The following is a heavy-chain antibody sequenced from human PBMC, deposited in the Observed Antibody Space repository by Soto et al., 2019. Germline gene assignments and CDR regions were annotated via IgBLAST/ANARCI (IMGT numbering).Heavy chain of an antibody. D-gene: IGHD4-17*01. CDR3: AKDIGAVTRRGFDH. V-gene: IGHV3-23*01. CDR2: ISGSGDRT. CDR1: GFTFGNYA. Sequence: EVQLLVSGGRFVQPGGSLKLSCEASGFTFGNYAMTWVRQAPGKGLEWVSTISGSGDRTYYADSVTGRFTISRDNSKNSLYLQMSGLRPEDTALYHCAKDIGAVTRRGFDHWGQGTLVTVSS. J-gene: IGHJ4*02.